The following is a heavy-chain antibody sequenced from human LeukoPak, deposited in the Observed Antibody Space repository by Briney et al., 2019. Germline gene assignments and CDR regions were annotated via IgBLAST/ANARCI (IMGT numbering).Heavy chain of an antibody. CDR1: GGTFSSYA. Sequence: VASVKVSCKASGGTFSSYAISWVRQAPGQGLEWMGGIIPIFGAANYAQKFQGRVTITADKSTSTAYMELSSLRSEDTAVYYCASSIVACGDDRKGVAFDIWGQGTMVTVSS. CDR2: IIPIFGAA. D-gene: IGHD2-21*01. CDR3: ASSIVACGDDRKGVAFDI. V-gene: IGHV1-69*06. J-gene: IGHJ3*02.